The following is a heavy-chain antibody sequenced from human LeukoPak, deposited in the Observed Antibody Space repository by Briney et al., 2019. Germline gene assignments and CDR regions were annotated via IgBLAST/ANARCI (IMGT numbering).Heavy chain of an antibody. CDR3: ARGIAAAGDFDY. CDR2: ISSGGSYI. CDR1: EFTFSSYA. J-gene: IGHJ4*02. D-gene: IGHD6-13*01. V-gene: IGHV3-21*01. Sequence: GGSLRLSCAASEFTFSSYAMQWVRQAPGKGLEWVSSISSGGSYIYYGDSVKGRFTISRDNAKNSLYLQMNSLRAEDTAVYYCARGIAAAGDFDYWGQGTLVTVSS.